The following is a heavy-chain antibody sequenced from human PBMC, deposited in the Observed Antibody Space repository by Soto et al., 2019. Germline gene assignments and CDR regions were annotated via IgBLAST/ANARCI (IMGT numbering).Heavy chain of an antibody. V-gene: IGHV3-15*01. CDR2: IKSRSDGGTP. J-gene: IGHJ4*02. CDR1: GFTLSNAW. Sequence: PGGSLRLSCAASGFTLSNAWMNWVRHTPGRGLEWVGRIKSRSDGGTPDYGAPVKGRFTISRDDSLNTVYLQMSSLTAEDTGVYYCTTDTRRISVFGVPWDSWGQGTLVTVSS. D-gene: IGHD3-3*01. CDR3: TTDTRRISVFGVPWDS.